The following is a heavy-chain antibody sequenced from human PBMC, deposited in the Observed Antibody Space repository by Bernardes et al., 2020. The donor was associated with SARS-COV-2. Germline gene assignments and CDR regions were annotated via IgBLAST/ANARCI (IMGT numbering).Heavy chain of an antibody. CDR3: ARDLFWWSAADY. J-gene: IGHJ4*02. Sequence: GSLRLSCAASGFSLSSHAMSWVRQAPGKGLEWVSGVGSDGNTHYTDSVRGRFSIPRDTSKNILYLQMNSLRGEDTAVYFCARDLFWWSAADYWGQGTLVTVS. V-gene: IGHV3-23*01. D-gene: IGHD3-16*01. CDR2: VGSDGNT. CDR1: GFSLSSHA.